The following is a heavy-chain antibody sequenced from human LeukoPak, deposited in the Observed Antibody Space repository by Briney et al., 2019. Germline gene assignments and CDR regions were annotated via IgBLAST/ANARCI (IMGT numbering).Heavy chain of an antibody. Sequence: PGRSLRLSCAASGFTFSSYGMHWVRQAPGKGLEWVAVISYDGSNKYYADSVKGRFTISRDNSKNTLYLQMNSLRAEDTAVYYCAKEWAQYYDSSGYYLDYWGQGTLVTVSS. CDR3: AKEWAQYYDSSGYYLDY. D-gene: IGHD3-22*01. J-gene: IGHJ4*02. V-gene: IGHV3-30*18. CDR2: ISYDGSNK. CDR1: GFTFSSYG.